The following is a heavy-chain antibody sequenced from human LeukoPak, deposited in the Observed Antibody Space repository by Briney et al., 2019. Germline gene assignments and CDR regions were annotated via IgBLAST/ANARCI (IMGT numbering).Heavy chain of an antibody. J-gene: IGHJ5*02. CDR1: GFTFSSYA. CDR2: ISGSGDNT. V-gene: IGHV3-23*01. Sequence: GGSLRLSCAASGFTFSSYAMSWVRQAPGKGLEWVPAISGSGDNTYYADSVKGRFTISRDNSKNTLYLQMHNLRAEDTAVYYCATSPTFDPWGQGTLVTVSS. CDR3: ATSPTFDP.